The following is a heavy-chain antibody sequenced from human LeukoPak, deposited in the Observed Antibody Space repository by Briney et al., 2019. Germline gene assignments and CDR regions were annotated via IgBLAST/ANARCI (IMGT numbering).Heavy chain of an antibody. D-gene: IGHD1-26*01. CDR2: INPSGGST. V-gene: IGHV1-46*01. CDR3: ARVGSYEYHFDY. Sequence: ASVKLSCKASGYTFTSYYMHWMRPAPGQGLEWMGIINPSGGSTNYAQKFQGRVTMTRDTSTSTVYMELSSLRSEDTAVYYCARVGSYEYHFDYWGQGTLVTVSS. J-gene: IGHJ4*02. CDR1: GYTFTSYY.